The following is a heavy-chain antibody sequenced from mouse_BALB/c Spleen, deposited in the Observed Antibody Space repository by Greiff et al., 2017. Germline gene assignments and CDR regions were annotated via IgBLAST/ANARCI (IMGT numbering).Heavy chain of an antibody. CDR2: ISSGGGST. CDR3: ASYYGSSYFDY. V-gene: IGHV5-12-1*01. D-gene: IGHD1-1*01. Sequence: DVKLVESGGGLVKPGGSLKLSCAASGFAFSSYDMSWVRQTPEKRLEWVAYISSGGGSTYYPDTVKGRFTISRDNAKNTLYLQMSSLKSEDTAMYYCASYYGSSYFDYWGQGTTLTVSS. J-gene: IGHJ2*01. CDR1: GFAFSSYD.